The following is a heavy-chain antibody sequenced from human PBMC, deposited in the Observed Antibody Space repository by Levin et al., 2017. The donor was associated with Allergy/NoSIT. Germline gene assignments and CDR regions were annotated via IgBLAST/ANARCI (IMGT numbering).Heavy chain of an antibody. J-gene: IGHJ1*01. CDR2: SYYTGNT. D-gene: IGHD3-22*01. CDR3: ARRARNGYVFQH. CDR1: GDSISNGGYY. V-gene: IGHV4-31*02. Sequence: SCTVSGDSISNGGYYWSWIRQYPGRGLEWIGYSYYTGNTYYNPSLKSRVTISVDTSKNQFSLNLRSVTAADTAVYYCARRARNGYVFQHWGQGTLVTVSS.